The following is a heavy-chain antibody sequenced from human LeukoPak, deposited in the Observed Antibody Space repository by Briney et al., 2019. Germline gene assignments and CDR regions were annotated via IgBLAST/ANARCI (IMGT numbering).Heavy chain of an antibody. CDR3: ARDPSYYYDSSGYPLFDY. D-gene: IGHD3-22*01. V-gene: IGHV1-69*04. CDR1: GGTFSSYA. J-gene: IGHJ4*02. Sequence: VASVKVSCKASGGTFSSYAISWVRQAPGQGLEWMGRIIPIFGIANYAQKFQGRVTITADKSTSTAYMELSSLRSEDTAVCYCARDPSYYYDSSGYPLFDYWGQGTLVTVSS. CDR2: IIPIFGIA.